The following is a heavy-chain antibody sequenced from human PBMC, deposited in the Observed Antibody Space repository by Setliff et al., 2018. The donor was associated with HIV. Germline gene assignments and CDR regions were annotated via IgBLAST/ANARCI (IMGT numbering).Heavy chain of an antibody. V-gene: IGHV4-38-2*02. D-gene: IGHD3-16*01. CDR3: AKHDFGDGSCFDP. J-gene: IGHJ5*02. Sequence: SETLSLTCTVSGQFISDGYYWGWIRQPPGKGLEWIGSVHHSGKTYYNPSLESRVHMSADTSKNQISLMLRSMTAADTAVDYCAKHDFGDGSCFDPWGQGSLGTVSS. CDR1: GQFISDGYY. CDR2: VHHSGKT.